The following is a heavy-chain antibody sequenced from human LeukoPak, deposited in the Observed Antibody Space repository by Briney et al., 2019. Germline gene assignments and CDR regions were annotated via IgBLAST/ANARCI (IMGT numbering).Heavy chain of an antibody. CDR1: GFTFSSYW. Sequence: GGSLRLSCAASGFTFSSYWMHWVRQAPGKGLVWVSRINSHGSSTSYADSVKGRFAISRDNAKNTLYLQMNSLRAEDTAVYYCARPLPFYYGSSGYYVSWGQGTLVTVFS. CDR3: ARPLPFYYGSSGYYVS. V-gene: IGHV3-74*01. J-gene: IGHJ4*02. D-gene: IGHD3-22*01. CDR2: INSHGSST.